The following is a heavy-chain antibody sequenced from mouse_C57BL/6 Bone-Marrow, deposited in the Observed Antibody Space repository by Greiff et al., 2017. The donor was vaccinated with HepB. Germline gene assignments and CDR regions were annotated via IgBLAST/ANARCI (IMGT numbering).Heavy chain of an antibody. D-gene: IGHD1-1*01. J-gene: IGHJ3*01. CDR3: HYYDGSRCAGAWFGY. CDR2: IYPRSGNT. Sequence: VKLQQSGAELARPGASVKLSCKASGYTFTSYGISWVKQSTGQGLEWIGEIYPRSGNTYYNEKFKGKATLTADKSSSTAYMELRSLTSEDSAVYFCHYYDGSRCAGAWFGYWGQGTMVTVTA. V-gene: IGHV1-81*01. CDR1: GYTFTSYG.